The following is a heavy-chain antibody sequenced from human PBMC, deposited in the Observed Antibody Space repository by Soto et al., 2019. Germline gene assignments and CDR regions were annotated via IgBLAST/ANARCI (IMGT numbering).Heavy chain of an antibody. CDR1: GFTFSSYA. V-gene: IGHV3-23*01. J-gene: IGHJ5*02. D-gene: IGHD3-3*01. CDR2: ISGSGGST. CDR3: AKITGIFGVAKRRFDP. Sequence: EVQLLESGGGLVQPGGSLRLSCAASGFTFSSYAMSWVRQAPGKGLEWVSAISGSGGSTYYADSVKGRFTISRDNSKNTLYLQMNSLRAEDTAVYYCAKITGIFGVAKRRFDPWGQGTLVTVSS.